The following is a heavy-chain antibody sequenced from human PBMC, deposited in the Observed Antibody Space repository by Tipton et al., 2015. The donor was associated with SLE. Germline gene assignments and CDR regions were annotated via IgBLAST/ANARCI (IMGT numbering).Heavy chain of an antibody. V-gene: IGHV4-59*08. D-gene: IGHD2-15*01. Sequence: TLSLTCTVSGGSISSYYWSWIRQPPGKGLEWIGYIYYSGSTNYNPSPKSRVTISVDTSKNQFSLKLSSVTAADTAVHYCARHRFQSFTVVNWGQGTLVTVSS. CDR1: GGSISSYY. J-gene: IGHJ4*02. CDR3: ARHRFQSFTVVN. CDR2: IYYSGST.